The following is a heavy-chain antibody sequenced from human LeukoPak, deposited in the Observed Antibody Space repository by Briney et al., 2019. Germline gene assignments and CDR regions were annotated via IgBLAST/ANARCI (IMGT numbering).Heavy chain of an antibody. Sequence: ASVKVSCKASGYTFTGYYMHWVRQAPGQGLEWMGWINSNSGGTDYAQNFQGRVTMTRDTSISTVYMELSRLRSDDTAVYYCARGAPAVRTWYQARGWVDPWGPGTLVIVS. D-gene: IGHD6-13*01. V-gene: IGHV1-2*02. CDR3: ARGAPAVRTWYQARGWVDP. J-gene: IGHJ5*02. CDR2: INSNSGGT. CDR1: GYTFTGYY.